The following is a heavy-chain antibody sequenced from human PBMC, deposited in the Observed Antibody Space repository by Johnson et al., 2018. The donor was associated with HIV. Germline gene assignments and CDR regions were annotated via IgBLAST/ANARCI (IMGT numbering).Heavy chain of an antibody. CDR1: GFTFSSYA. Sequence: QMLLVESGGGVVQPGRSLRLSCAASGFTFSSYAMHWVRQAPGKGLEWVAVISYDGSNKCYADSVKGRFTISRDNSKNTLYLQMSSLRPEDTAVQYCAKDGYRAALDVWGQGTMVTVSS. CDR3: AKDGYRAALDV. D-gene: IGHD5-24*01. CDR2: ISYDGSNK. J-gene: IGHJ3*01. V-gene: IGHV3-30*04.